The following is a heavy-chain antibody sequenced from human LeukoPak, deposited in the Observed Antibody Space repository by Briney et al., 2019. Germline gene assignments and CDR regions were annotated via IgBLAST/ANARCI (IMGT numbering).Heavy chain of an antibody. V-gene: IGHV4-34*01. Sequence: SETLSLTCAVYGGSFSGYYWSWIRQPPGKGLEWIGEINHSGSTNYNPSLKSRVTISVDTSKNQFSLKLSSVTAADTAVYYCARRPSAVYSGSWYRIWFDPWGQGTLVTVSS. J-gene: IGHJ5*02. D-gene: IGHD6-13*01. CDR3: ARRPSAVYSGSWYRIWFDP. CDR1: GGSFSGYY. CDR2: INHSGST.